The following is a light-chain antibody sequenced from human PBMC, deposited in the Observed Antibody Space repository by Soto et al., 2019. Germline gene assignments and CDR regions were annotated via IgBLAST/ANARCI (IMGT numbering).Light chain of an antibody. CDR1: ESMSNC. J-gene: IGKJ4*01. CDR3: QQYNSYSGT. CDR2: GAS. Sequence: DIQMTQSPSTLSGSVGDRVTITCRASESMSNCLAWYQQKPGKAPKLLISGASSLQSGVPSRFSGSASGTEFTLTISSLQPDDFATYYCQQYNSYSGTFGGGTKVDI. V-gene: IGKV1-5*01.